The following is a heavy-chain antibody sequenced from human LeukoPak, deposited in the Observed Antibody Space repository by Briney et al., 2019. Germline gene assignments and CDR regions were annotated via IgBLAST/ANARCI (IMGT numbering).Heavy chain of an antibody. V-gene: IGHV3-30-3*01. CDR3: ARETRYRGGPNWFDP. CDR2: ISYDGSNK. D-gene: IGHD1-14*01. Sequence: GRSLRLSCAASGFTFSSYAMHWVRQAPGKGLEWVAVISYDGSNKYYAGSVKGRFTISRDNSKNTLYLQMNSLRAEDTAVYYCARETRYRGGPNWFDPWGQGTLVTVSS. CDR1: GFTFSSYA. J-gene: IGHJ5*02.